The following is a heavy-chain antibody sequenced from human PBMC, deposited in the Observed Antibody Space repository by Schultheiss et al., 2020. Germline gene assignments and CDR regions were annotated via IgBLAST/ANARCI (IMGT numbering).Heavy chain of an antibody. CDR3: ARRIVAVPAAVGWFDP. CDR1: GGSINNYY. V-gene: IGHV4-4*07. J-gene: IGHJ5*02. CDR2: IYSSGST. Sequence: SETLSLTCTVSGGSINNYYWSWIRQPAGKGLEWIGRIYSSGSTNYNPSLKSRVTISVDTSKNQFSLKLSSVTAADTAVYYCARRIVAVPAAVGWFDPWGQGTLVTVSS. D-gene: IGHD2-2*01.